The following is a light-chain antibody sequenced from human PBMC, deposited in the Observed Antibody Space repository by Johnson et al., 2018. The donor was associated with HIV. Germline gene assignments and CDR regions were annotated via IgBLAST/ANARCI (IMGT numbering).Light chain of an antibody. CDR3: GTWDSSLTSGGI. V-gene: IGLV1-51*02. Sequence: QSVLTQPPSVSAAPGQKVTISCSGSSSNIGINYVSWYQQLPGTAPKLLIYENNKRPSGIPDRFSASKSGASATLGITGLQPGDEADYYCGTWDSSLTSGGIFGTGTKVTVL. CDR2: ENN. CDR1: SSNIGINY. J-gene: IGLJ1*01.